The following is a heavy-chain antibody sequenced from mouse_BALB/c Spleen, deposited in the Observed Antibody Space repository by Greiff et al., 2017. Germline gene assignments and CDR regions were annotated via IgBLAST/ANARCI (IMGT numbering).Heavy chain of an antibody. D-gene: IGHD2-4*01. CDR2: IYPGNSDT. Sequence: VQLQQSGTVLARPGASVKMSCKASGYTFTSYWMHWVKQRPGQGLEWIGAIYPGNSDTSYNQKFKGKAKLTAVTSTSTAYMELSSLTNEDSAVYCCTRSQSTVMTTGCAYWGRGTLVSVSA. J-gene: IGHJ3*01. CDR3: TRSQSTVMTTGCAY. V-gene: IGHV1-5*01. CDR1: GYTFTSYW.